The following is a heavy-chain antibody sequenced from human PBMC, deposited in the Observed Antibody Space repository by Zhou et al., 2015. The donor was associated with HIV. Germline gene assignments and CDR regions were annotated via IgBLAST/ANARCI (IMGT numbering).Heavy chain of an antibody. Sequence: EVQLGGVWGEAWSSLGGSLRLSCAASGFTFSNYWMDWVRQAPGKGLEWVANINQDGSEKYYVDSVKGRFTVSRDNAKNSLYLQLNSLTAEDTAVYYCTRSLDYWGQGTLLTVSP. J-gene: IGHJ4*02. V-gene: IGHV3-7*01. CDR2: INQDGSEK. CDR1: GFTFSNYW. CDR3: TRSLDY.